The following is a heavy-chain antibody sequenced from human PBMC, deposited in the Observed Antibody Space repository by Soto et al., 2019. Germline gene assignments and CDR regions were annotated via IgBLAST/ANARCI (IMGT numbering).Heavy chain of an antibody. V-gene: IGHV4-30-2*01. J-gene: IGHJ4*02. CDR2: IHVTGST. CDR3: ARGAAVRPNGHVRLAF. D-gene: IGHD6-25*01. Sequence: SQTLSRTCTVSGASITRGSYSWNWIRQAPWNGLEWTGNIHVTGSTAFSPSLKRRVTVSVDTSRNPLTMNDHSVTAEVTAMSFCARGAAVRPNGHVRLAFWGQGTLVTVSS. CDR1: GASITRGSYS.